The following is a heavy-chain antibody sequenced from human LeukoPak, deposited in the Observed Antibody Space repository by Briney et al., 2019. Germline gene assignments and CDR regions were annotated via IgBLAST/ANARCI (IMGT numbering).Heavy chain of an antibody. Sequence: NSSETLSLTCTVSGYSISSGYYWGWIRQPPGKGLEWIGYIYYSGSTNYNPSLKSRVTISVDTSKNQFSLKLSSVTAADTAVYYCARDNDFWSGRNWFDPWGQGTLVTVSS. CDR2: IYYSGST. V-gene: IGHV4-61*01. D-gene: IGHD3-3*01. CDR1: GYSISSGYY. CDR3: ARDNDFWSGRNWFDP. J-gene: IGHJ5*02.